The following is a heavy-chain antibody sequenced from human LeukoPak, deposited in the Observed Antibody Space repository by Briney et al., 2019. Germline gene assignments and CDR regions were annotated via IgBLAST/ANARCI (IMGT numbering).Heavy chain of an antibody. CDR1: IDSFTNYY. CDR3: ASGVAVDLFDY. Sequence: SETLSLTCAVYIDSFTNYYWNWIRQTPGKGLEWIGEVNDSGGTNINPSLRSRVILSVDTSKNQFSLKLSSVTAADTAVYYCASGVAVDLFDYWGQGTLVTVSS. V-gene: IGHV4-34*01. D-gene: IGHD6-19*01. J-gene: IGHJ4*02. CDR2: VNDSGGT.